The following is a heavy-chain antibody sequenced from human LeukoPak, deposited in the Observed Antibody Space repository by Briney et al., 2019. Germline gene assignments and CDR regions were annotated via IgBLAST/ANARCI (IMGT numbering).Heavy chain of an antibody. CDR2: IKQDGSEK. V-gene: IGHV3-7*01. J-gene: IGHJ4*02. CDR1: GFTFSSYW. Sequence: GGSLRLSCAASGFTFSSYWMSWLRQAPGKGLEWVANIKQDGSEKYYVDSVKGRFTISRDNAKNSLYLQMNSLRAEDTAVYYCARASGEWLVEHFDYWGQGTLVTVSS. CDR3: ARASGEWLVEHFDY. D-gene: IGHD6-19*01.